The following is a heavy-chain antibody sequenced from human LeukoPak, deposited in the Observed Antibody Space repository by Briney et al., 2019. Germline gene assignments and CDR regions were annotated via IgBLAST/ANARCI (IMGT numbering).Heavy chain of an antibody. V-gene: IGHV4-39*01. CDR2: IYYSGST. Sequence: SETLSLTCIVSGGSISSSSYYWAWIRQSPGKGLEWIGSIYYSGSTYYNPSLKSRVTISVDTSKNQFSLKVNSVTAADTAVYYCARRAVNDLDYWGRGTLVTVSS. D-gene: IGHD4-17*01. J-gene: IGHJ4*02. CDR3: ARRAVNDLDY. CDR1: GGSISSSSYY.